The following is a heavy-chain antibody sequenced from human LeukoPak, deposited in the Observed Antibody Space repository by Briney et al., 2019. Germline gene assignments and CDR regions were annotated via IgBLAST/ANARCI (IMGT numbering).Heavy chain of an antibody. CDR3: AGHQDYYGMDV. CDR2: IYYSGST. J-gene: IGHJ6*02. CDR1: GGSIGSYY. V-gene: IGHV4-59*08. Sequence: PSETLSLTCTVSGGSIGSYYWSWIRQPPGKGLEWIGYIYYSGSTNYNPSLKSRVTISVDTSKNQFSLKLSSVTAADTAVYYCAGHQDYYGMDVWGQGTTVTVSS.